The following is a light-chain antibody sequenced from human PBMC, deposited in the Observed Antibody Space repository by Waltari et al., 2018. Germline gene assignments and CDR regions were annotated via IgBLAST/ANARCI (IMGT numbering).Light chain of an antibody. CDR2: AAS. CDR1: QGISSY. CDR3: QQYYSHPPT. V-gene: IGKV1-8*01. Sequence: AIRITQSPSSLSASTGDRVTITCRASQGISSYLAWYQQKPGKAPKFLIYAASTLQSGVPSRFSGSGSGTDFTLTISCLQSEDFASYYCQQYYSHPPTFGQGT. J-gene: IGKJ1*01.